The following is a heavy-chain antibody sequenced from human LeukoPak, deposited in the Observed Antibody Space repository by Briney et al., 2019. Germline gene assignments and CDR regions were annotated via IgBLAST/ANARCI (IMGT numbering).Heavy chain of an antibody. CDR1: GDSISSYY. CDR2: IYTTGST. CDR3: ARGGSTKFDP. Sequence: PSETLSLTCAVSGDSISSYYWSWIRQPAGKGLEWIGRIYTTGSTNYNPSLKSRVTMSVDTSNNQFSLKLSSVTAADTAVYYCARGGSTKFDPWGQGTLVTVSS. D-gene: IGHD5/OR15-5a*01. V-gene: IGHV4-4*07. J-gene: IGHJ5*02.